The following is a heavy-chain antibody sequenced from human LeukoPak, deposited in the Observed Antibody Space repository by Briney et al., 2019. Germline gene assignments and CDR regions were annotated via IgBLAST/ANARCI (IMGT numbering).Heavy chain of an antibody. CDR1: GGSISSSSYY. D-gene: IGHD4-17*01. CDR2: IYHSGST. J-gene: IGHJ3*02. V-gene: IGHV4-39*07. CDR3: ARNPNYGDKRGAFDI. Sequence: SETLSLTCTVSGGSISSSSYYWGWIRQPPGKGLEWIGSIYHSGSTYYNPSLKSRVTISVDTSKNQFSLKLSSVTAADTAVYYCARNPNYGDKRGAFDIWGQGTMVTVSS.